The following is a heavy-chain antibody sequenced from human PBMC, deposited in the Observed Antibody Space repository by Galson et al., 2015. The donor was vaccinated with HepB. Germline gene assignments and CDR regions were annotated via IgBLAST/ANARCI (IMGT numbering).Heavy chain of an antibody. Sequence: QSGAEVKKPGESLKVSCKASGYTFTGYYMHWVRQAPGQGLEWMGWINPNSGGTNYAQKFQGWVTMTRDTSISTAYMELSRLRSDDTAVYYCARGLLAMGGGYYFDYWGQGTLVTVSS. CDR2: INPNSGGT. V-gene: IGHV1-2*04. CDR1: GYTFTGYY. CDR3: ARGLLAMGGGYYFDY. D-gene: IGHD5-18*01. J-gene: IGHJ4*02.